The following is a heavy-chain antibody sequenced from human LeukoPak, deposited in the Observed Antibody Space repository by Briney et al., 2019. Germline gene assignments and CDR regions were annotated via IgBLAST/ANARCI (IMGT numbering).Heavy chain of an antibody. CDR1: GFTFSDYY. V-gene: IGHV3-11*04. CDR3: ARDYRAYYYDSSGSGAFDI. CDR2: ISSSGSTI. J-gene: IGHJ3*02. Sequence: GGSLRLSCAASGFTFSDYYMSWIRQAPGKGLEWVSYISSSGSTIYYADSVKGRFTISRDNAKNSLYLQMNSLRAEDTVVYYCARDYRAYYYDSSGSGAFDIWGQGTMVTVSS. D-gene: IGHD3-22*01.